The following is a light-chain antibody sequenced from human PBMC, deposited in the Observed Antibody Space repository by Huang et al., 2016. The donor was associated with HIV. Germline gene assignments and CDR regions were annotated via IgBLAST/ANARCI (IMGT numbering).Light chain of an antibody. CDR1: QSLVHSDGNTY. CDR3: MQGTHWPRT. J-gene: IGKJ1*01. CDR2: KVS. V-gene: IGKV2-30*02. Sequence: DVVMTQSPLSLPVTLGQPASISCRSSQSLVHSDGNTYLNWFHQRPDQSPRRLIYKVSNRDSGVPDRFSVSGSGTDFTLKISRVEAEDVGVYYCMQGTHWPRTFGQGTKVEIK.